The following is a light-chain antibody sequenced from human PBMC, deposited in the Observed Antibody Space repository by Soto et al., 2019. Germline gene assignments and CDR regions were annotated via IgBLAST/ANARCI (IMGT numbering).Light chain of an antibody. J-gene: IGKJ4*01. CDR2: GAS. Sequence: EIVMTQSPATLSVSPVERATLSCRASQSVSSNLAWYQQKPGQTPRLLIYGASTRDTGIPARFSGSGSGTECTLTISSLQSEDFAVYYCQQCNKWPLTFGGGTKVEIK. V-gene: IGKV3-15*01. CDR3: QQCNKWPLT. CDR1: QSVSSN.